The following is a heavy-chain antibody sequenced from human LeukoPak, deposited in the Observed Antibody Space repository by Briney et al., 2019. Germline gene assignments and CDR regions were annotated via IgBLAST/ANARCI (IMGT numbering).Heavy chain of an antibody. CDR1: GYTFTSYD. D-gene: IGHD2-15*01. CDR2: MNPNSGNT. Sequence: GASVKVSCKASGYTFTSYDINWVRQAPGQGLEWMGWMNPNSGNTGYAQKFQGRVTMTRNTSISTAYMELSSLRSEDTAVYYCARVYCSGGSCYGEVFDYWGQGTLVTVSS. J-gene: IGHJ4*02. CDR3: ARVYCSGGSCYGEVFDY. V-gene: IGHV1-8*01.